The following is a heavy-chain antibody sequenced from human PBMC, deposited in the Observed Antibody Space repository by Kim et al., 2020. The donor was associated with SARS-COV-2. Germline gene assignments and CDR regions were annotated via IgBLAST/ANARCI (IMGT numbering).Heavy chain of an antibody. J-gene: IGHJ4*01. Sequence: SVKGSCKASGGTFSSYAISWVRQAPGQGLEWMGRIIPILGIANYAQKFQGRVTITADKSTSTAYMELSSLRSEDKAVYYCARDVVGATEYYFYYWGQGTLVTFSS. CDR1: GGTFSSYA. CDR2: IIPILGIA. V-gene: IGHV1-69*04. CDR3: ARDVVGATEYYFYY. D-gene: IGHD1-26*01.